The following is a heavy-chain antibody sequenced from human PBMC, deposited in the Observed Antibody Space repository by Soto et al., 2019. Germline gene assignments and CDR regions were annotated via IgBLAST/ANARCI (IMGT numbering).Heavy chain of an antibody. CDR2: IIPIFGTA. V-gene: IGHV1-69*13. CDR3: ARLIAAAGTFYYYYYGMDV. D-gene: IGHD6-13*01. Sequence: SVKVSCKASGGTFSSYAISWVRQAPGQGLEWMGGIIPIFGTANYAQKFQGRVTITADESTSTAYMELSSLRSEDTAVYYCARLIAAAGTFYYYYYGMDVWGQGTTVTVSS. J-gene: IGHJ6*02. CDR1: GGTFSSYA.